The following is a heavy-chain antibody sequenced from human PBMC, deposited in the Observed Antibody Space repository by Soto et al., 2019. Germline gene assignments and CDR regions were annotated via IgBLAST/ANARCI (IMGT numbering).Heavy chain of an antibody. CDR3: ASVRGGYYYAMDV. Sequence: SETLSLTCTVSGGSVSSGYFYWSWIRQPPGKGLEWVGYMYYSGSTKYNSSLKSRVTISVDKSRNQFSLKLSSVTAADTAVYYCASVRGGYYYAMDVWGQGTTVTVSS. CDR2: MYYSGST. CDR1: GGSVSSGYFY. V-gene: IGHV4-61*01. J-gene: IGHJ6*02. D-gene: IGHD3-10*02.